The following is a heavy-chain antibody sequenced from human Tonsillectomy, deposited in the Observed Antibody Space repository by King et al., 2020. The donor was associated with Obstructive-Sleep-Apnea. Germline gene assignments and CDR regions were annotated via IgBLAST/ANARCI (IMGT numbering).Heavy chain of an antibody. CDR3: ARDAGEDY. CDR2: IYHSGST. J-gene: IGHJ4*02. D-gene: IGHD3-10*01. CDR1: GYSISSGYY. Sequence: VQLQESGPGLVKPSETLSLTCTVSGYSISSGYYWGWIRQPPGKGLEWIGSIYHSGSTYYNPSLKSRVTISVDTSKNQFSLKLSSVTAADTAVYYCARDAGEDYWGQGTLVTVSS. V-gene: IGHV4-38-2*02.